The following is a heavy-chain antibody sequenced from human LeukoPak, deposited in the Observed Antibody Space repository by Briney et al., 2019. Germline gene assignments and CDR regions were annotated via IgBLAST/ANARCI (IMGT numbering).Heavy chain of an antibody. V-gene: IGHV7-4-1*02. CDR1: GYTFTSYA. CDR3: ARVVGCGGDCYSGISDY. CDR2: INTNTGNP. Sequence: ASVKVSCKASGYTFTSYAMNWVRQAPGQGLEWMGWINTNTGNPTYAQGFTGRFVFSLDTSVSTAYLQISNLKAEDTAVYYCARVVGCGGDCYSGISDYWGQGTLVTVSS. D-gene: IGHD2-21*02. J-gene: IGHJ4*02.